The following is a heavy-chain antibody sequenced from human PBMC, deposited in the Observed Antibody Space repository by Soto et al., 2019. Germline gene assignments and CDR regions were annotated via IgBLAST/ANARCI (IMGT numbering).Heavy chain of an antibody. D-gene: IGHD3-16*01. Sequence: GSLRLSCAASGFIFSTSGSAFSRYAMTWARQTPGKALEWVSSISGSGVRTYYSDSVRGRFTISRDNSKDRLYLEMNSVRAEDTAVYYCATPAYDYWGQGTLVTVSS. V-gene: IGHV3-23*01. CDR3: ATPAYDY. J-gene: IGHJ4*02. CDR1: GFIFSTSGSAFSRYA. CDR2: ISGSGVRT.